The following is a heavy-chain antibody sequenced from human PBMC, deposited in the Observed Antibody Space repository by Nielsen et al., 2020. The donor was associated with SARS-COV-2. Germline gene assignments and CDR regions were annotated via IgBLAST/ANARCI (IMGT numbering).Heavy chain of an antibody. J-gene: IGHJ6*03. D-gene: IGHD2-2*01. CDR3: ARGPYCSSTSCYHYYYYYYMDV. CDR2: IYYSGST. Sequence: WIRQPPGKGLEWIGYIYYSGSTYYNPSLKSRVTISVDTSKNQFSLKLSSVTAADTAVYYCARGPYCSSTSCYHYYYYYYMDVWGKGTTVTVSS. V-gene: IGHV4-31*02.